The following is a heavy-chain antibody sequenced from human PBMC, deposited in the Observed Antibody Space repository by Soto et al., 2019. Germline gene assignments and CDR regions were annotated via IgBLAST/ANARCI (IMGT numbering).Heavy chain of an antibody. CDR3: TTVAPPNYDFWSGYSDDAFDI. V-gene: IGHV3-15*07. CDR2: IKSKTDGGTT. CDR1: GFTFSNAW. D-gene: IGHD3-3*01. Sequence: GGSLRLSCAASGFTFSNAWMNWVRQAPGKGLEWVGCIKSKTDGGTTDYAAPVKGRFTISRDDSKNTLYLQMNSLKTEDTAVYYCTTVAPPNYDFWSGYSDDAFDIWGQGTMVTVSS. J-gene: IGHJ3*02.